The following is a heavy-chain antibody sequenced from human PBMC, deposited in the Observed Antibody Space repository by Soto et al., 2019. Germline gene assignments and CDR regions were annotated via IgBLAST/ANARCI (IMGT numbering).Heavy chain of an antibody. V-gene: IGHV4-61*01. CDR2: VYYSGTT. Sequence: PSETLSLTCSVSGGSVSNKTYYWSWIRQPPGKRLEWIGYVYYSGTTNYNPSLKIRVTISVDLSKNQFSLRLSSVTTADTALYYCARTTAVPNPPRSRYFIDYWGQGTLVTVSS. D-gene: IGHD4-17*01. CDR3: ARTTAVPNPPRSRYFIDY. J-gene: IGHJ4*02. CDR1: GGSVSNKTYY.